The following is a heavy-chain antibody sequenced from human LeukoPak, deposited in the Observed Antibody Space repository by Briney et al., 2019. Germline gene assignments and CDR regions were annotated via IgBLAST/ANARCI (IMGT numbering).Heavy chain of an antibody. D-gene: IGHD1-26*01. Sequence: GGSLRLSCAASGFTFSSYAMHWVRQAPGKGLEWVAVISYDGSNKYYADSVKGRFTISRDNSKNTLYLQMNSLRAEDTAVYYCARDLYDSGSYPTSNWFDPWGQGILVTVSS. CDR3: ARDLYDSGSYPTSNWFDP. CDR1: GFTFSSYA. V-gene: IGHV3-30*04. J-gene: IGHJ5*02. CDR2: ISYDGSNK.